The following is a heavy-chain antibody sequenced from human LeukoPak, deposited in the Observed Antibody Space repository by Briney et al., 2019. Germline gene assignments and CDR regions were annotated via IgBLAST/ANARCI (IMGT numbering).Heavy chain of an antibody. CDR2: INPNSGGT. V-gene: IGHV1-2*02. Sequence: ASVKVSCKASGYTFTGYYMHWVRQAPGQGLEWMGWINPNSGGTNYAQKFQGRVTMTRDTSISTAYMELSRLRSDDTAVYYCARDQQSPTTSNLWFGELPYYYYMDVWGKGTTVTVSS. J-gene: IGHJ6*03. D-gene: IGHD3-10*01. CDR1: GYTFTGYY. CDR3: ARDQQSPTTSNLWFGELPYYYYMDV.